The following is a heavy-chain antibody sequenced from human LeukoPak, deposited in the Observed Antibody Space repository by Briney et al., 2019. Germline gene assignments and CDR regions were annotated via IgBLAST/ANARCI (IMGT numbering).Heavy chain of an antibody. CDR1: GFTFSSYG. CDR3: AKAKDTASYYYMDV. V-gene: IGHV3-23*01. Sequence: GGSLRLSCAASGFTFSSYGMSWVRQAPGKVLEWVSAISGSGGSTYYADSVKGRFTISRDNSKNTLYLQMNSLRAEDTAVYYCAKAKDTASYYYMDVWGKGTTVTISS. CDR2: ISGSGGST. J-gene: IGHJ6*03. D-gene: IGHD5-18*01.